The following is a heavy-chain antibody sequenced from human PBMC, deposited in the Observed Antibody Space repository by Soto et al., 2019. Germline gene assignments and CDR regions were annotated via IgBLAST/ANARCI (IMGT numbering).Heavy chain of an antibody. CDR1: GFTFSSYA. Sequence: GSLLLSGAASGFTFSSYAMHWVRQAPGKGLEWVAVISYDGSNKYYADSVKGRFTISRDNSKNTLYLQMNSLRAEDTAVYYCARDREYCSGGSCPYYFDYWGQGTLVTVSS. V-gene: IGHV3-30-3*01. D-gene: IGHD2-15*01. CDR3: ARDREYCSGGSCPYYFDY. CDR2: ISYDGSNK. J-gene: IGHJ4*02.